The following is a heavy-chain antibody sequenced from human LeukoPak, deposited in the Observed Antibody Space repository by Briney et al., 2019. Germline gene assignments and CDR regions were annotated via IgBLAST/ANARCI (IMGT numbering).Heavy chain of an antibody. Sequence: QPGGSLRLSCAGSGFIFRNYGMHWVRQAPGKGLEWVSAISGSGGSTYYADSVKGRFTTSRDNSKSTLYLQMNSLRAEDTAVYYCAQDPIWSGYYIDYWGQGTLVTVSS. D-gene: IGHD3-3*01. CDR1: GFIFRNYG. CDR3: AQDPIWSGYYIDY. V-gene: IGHV3-23*01. J-gene: IGHJ4*02. CDR2: ISGSGGST.